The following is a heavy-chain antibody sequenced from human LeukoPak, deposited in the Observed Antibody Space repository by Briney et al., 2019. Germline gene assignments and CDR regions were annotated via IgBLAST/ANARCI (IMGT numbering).Heavy chain of an antibody. CDR3: AKDLSVGSGSYYHDAFDI. V-gene: IGHV3-30*04. J-gene: IGHJ3*02. CDR2: ISYDGSNK. D-gene: IGHD3-10*01. Sequence: GGSLRLSCAASGFTFSSYAMHWVRQAPGKGLEWVAVISYDGSNKYYADSVKGRFTISRDNSKNTLYLQMNSLRAEDTAVYYCAKDLSVGSGSYYHDAFDIWGQGTMVTVSS. CDR1: GFTFSSYA.